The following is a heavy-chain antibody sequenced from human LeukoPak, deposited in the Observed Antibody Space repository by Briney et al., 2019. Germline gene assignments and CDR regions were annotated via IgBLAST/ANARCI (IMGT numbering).Heavy chain of an antibody. CDR3: ARDFDYSNYVFWFDP. Sequence: ASVKVSCKASGYTFTGYYMHWVRQAPGQGLEWTGWINPNSGGTNYAQKFQGRVTMTRDTSISTAYMELSRLRSDDTAVYYCARDFDYSNYVFWFDPWGQGTLVTVSS. CDR1: GYTFTGYY. V-gene: IGHV1-2*02. D-gene: IGHD4-11*01. CDR2: INPNSGGT. J-gene: IGHJ5*02.